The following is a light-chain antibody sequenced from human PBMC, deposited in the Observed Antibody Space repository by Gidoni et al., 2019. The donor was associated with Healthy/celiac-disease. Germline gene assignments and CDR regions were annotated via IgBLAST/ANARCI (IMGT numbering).Light chain of an antibody. CDR3: QQRNSYPHT. CDR1: QGISSY. V-gene: IGKV1-9*01. Sequence: QLTQSPSSLSASVGDRVNITCRASQGISSYLAWYQQKPGKATKLLIYAASTLQSGVPSRFSGSGSGTDFTLTISSLQPEDFATYYCQQRNSYPHTFGGGTKVEIK. CDR2: AAS. J-gene: IGKJ4*01.